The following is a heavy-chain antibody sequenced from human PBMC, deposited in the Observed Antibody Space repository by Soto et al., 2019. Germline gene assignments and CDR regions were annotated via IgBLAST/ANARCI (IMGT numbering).Heavy chain of an antibody. CDR1: GFPFSSYV. J-gene: IGHJ3*02. CDR3: AKEADAFDI. V-gene: IGHV3-30*18. Sequence: QVQLVESGGGVVQPGRSLRLSCAAFGFPFSSYVMHWVRQAPGKGLEWVAVIAHDGRYQYYADSVKGRFTISRDNSKNTLYLQMNSLRAEDTAVYYCAKEADAFDIWGQGTMVTVSS. CDR2: IAHDGRYQ.